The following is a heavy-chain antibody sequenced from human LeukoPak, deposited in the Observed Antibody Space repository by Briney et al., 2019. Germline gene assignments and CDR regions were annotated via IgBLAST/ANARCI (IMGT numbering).Heavy chain of an antibody. J-gene: IGHJ4*02. D-gene: IGHD4-17*01. CDR3: ARGTVTAPDY. V-gene: IGHV3-23*01. CDR1: GFTFSSHT. Sequence: GGSLRLSCAASGFTFSSHTMSWVRQAPGKGLEWVSAIGGSGVSTNYADSVKGRFTISRDNSKNMLYLQMNSLRAEDTAVYSCARGTVTAPDYWGQGTLVTVSS. CDR2: IGGSGVST.